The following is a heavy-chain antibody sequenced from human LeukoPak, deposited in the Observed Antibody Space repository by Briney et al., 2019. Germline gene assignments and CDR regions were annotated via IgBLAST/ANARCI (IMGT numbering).Heavy chain of an antibody. D-gene: IGHD3-22*01. V-gene: IGHV1-2*02. CDR1: GYTFTSYY. CDR3: ARVPGATYYYDSSGYYYGDY. J-gene: IGHJ4*02. Sequence: ASVKVSCKASGYTFTSYYMYWVRQAPGQGLEWMGWINPNSGGTNYAQKFQGRVTMTRDTSISTAYMELSRLRSDDTAVYYCARVPGATYYYDSSGYYYGDYWGQGTLVTVSS. CDR2: INPNSGGT.